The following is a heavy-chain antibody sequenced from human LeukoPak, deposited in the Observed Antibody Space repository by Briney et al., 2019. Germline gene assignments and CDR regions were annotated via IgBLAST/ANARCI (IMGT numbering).Heavy chain of an antibody. CDR3: AKEGGVYSTPYYMDV. D-gene: IGHD1-26*01. V-gene: IGHV3-48*04. J-gene: IGHJ6*03. CDR1: GFTFSSYS. Sequence: GGSLRLSCAASGFTFSSYSMNWVRQAPGKGLEWVSYISSSSSTIYYADSVKGRFTISRDNAKNSLYLQMNSLRAEDTAVYYCAKEGGVYSTPYYMDVWGKGTTVTVSS. CDR2: ISSSSSTI.